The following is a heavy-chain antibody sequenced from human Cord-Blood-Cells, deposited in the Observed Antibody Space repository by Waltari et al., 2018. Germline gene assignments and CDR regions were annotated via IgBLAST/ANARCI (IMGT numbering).Heavy chain of an antibody. V-gene: IGHV1-18*01. D-gene: IGHD1-26*01. CDR2: ISAYNGNT. CDR3: ARDGAGGGSYYYYYYGMDV. CDR1: GYTFTSYG. J-gene: IGHJ6*02. Sequence: QVQLVQSGAEVKKPGASVKVSCKASGYTFTSYGISWVRQAPGQGLEWMGWISAYNGNTNYAQKLQGRVTMTTDTSTSTANMELRGLRSDDTAVYYCARDGAGGGSYYYYYYGMDVWGQGTTVTVSS.